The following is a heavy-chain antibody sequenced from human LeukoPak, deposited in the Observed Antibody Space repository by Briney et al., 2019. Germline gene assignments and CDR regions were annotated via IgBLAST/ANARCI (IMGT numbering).Heavy chain of an antibody. CDR1: GFTFSSYA. CDR2: ISGGGGST. V-gene: IGHV3-23*01. CDR3: AKKAAYYYGSGTLD. J-gene: IGHJ4*02. D-gene: IGHD3-10*01. Sequence: GGSLRLSCAASGFTFSSYAMSWVRQAPGKGLEWVSAISGGGGSTYYADSVKGRVTISRDKHKNTLYLQMNSLRAEATAVYYCAKKAAYYYGSGTLDWGQGTLVTVSS.